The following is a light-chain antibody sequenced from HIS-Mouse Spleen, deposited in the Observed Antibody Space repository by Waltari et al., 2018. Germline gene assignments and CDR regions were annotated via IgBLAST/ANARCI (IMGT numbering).Light chain of an antibody. CDR1: SSDVGGYNY. CDR3: CSYAGSYTYV. Sequence: QSALTQPRSVSGSPGQSVTISCTGTSSDVGGYNYVPWYQQHSGKAPKLMIYDVSKRTSGVPDRFSGSKSGNTASLTISGLQAEDEADYYCCSYAGSYTYVFGTGTKVTVL. J-gene: IGLJ1*01. V-gene: IGLV2-11*01. CDR2: DVS.